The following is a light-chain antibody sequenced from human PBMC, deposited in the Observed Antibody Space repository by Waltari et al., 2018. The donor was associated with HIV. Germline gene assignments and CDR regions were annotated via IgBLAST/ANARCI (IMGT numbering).Light chain of an antibody. Sequence: SVLTQPPSASGTPGQRVTISCSGSSSNIGINSVNRYQQFPGTAPKLLIYTNNQRPSGVPKRFSASKSGTSASLAISRLQSEDEADYYCEAWDDSLNGVVFGGGTKLTVL. CDR1: SSNIGINS. CDR2: TNN. J-gene: IGLJ2*01. CDR3: EAWDDSLNGVV. V-gene: IGLV1-44*01.